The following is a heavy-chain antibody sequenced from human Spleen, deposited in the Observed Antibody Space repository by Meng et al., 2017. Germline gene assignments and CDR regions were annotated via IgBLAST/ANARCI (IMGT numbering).Heavy chain of an antibody. Sequence: GESLKISCAASGFIVTSYGMSWVRHSPGKGLEWVSGFSGVSSRTYYADSVKGRFTISRDNSKNTLYLQMNSLRAEDTAVYYCARGRMTTEFISGYWGQGTLVNCSS. CDR2: FSGVSSRT. CDR3: ARGRMTTEFISGY. CDR1: GFIVTSYG. D-gene: IGHD4-17*01. J-gene: IGHJ4*02. V-gene: IGHV3-23*01.